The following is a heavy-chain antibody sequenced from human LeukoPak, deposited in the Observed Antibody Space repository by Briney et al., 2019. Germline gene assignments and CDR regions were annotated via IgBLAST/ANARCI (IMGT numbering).Heavy chain of an antibody. CDR3: ARRHSSTYGQNSDY. Sequence: KPSETLSLTCTVSGDSISRYYWSWIRQPPGRGLEWIGFIYDSGSTNYNPSFKSRVTISRDTAKNQVSLQLTPVSAADTAVYYCARRHSSTYGQNSDYWGRGNLVTVSS. CDR2: IYDSGST. CDR1: GDSISRYY. D-gene: IGHD4-17*01. J-gene: IGHJ4*02. V-gene: IGHV4-59*01.